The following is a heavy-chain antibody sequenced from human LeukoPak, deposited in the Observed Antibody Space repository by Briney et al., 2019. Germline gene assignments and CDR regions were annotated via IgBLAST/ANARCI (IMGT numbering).Heavy chain of an antibody. V-gene: IGHV3-48*04. CDR2: ISSSSSTI. CDR3: ARYCSSTSCYRDVYGMDV. D-gene: IGHD2-2*02. CDR1: GFTFSSYS. Sequence: GGSLRLSCAASGFTFSSYSMNWVRQAPGKGLEWVSYISSSSSTIYYADSVKGRFTISRDNAKNSLYLQMNSLRAEDTAVYYCARYCSSTSCYRDVYGMDVWGQGTTVTVSS. J-gene: IGHJ6*02.